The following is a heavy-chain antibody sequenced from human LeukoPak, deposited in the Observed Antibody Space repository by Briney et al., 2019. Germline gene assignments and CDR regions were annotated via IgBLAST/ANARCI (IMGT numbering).Heavy chain of an antibody. J-gene: IGHJ6*03. Sequence: SETLSLTCAVHGGSFSGYYCSWIRQPPGKGLEWIGEINHSGSTNYNASLKSRVIISVDMSKNQFSLNLSSVTAADTAVYYCARGRRDYDILTGYYKSQHMDVWAKGPRSPSP. V-gene: IGHV4-34*01. CDR3: ARGRRDYDILTGYYKSQHMDV. D-gene: IGHD3-9*01. CDR2: INHSGST. CDR1: GGSFSGYY.